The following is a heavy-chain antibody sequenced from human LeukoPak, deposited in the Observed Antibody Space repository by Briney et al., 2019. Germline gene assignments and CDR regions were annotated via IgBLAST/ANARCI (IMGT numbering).Heavy chain of an antibody. CDR1: GGSISSHY. CDR3: ARVGSGYLVDY. Sequence: SETLSLTCTVSGGSISSHYWSWIRQPPGKGLEWIGYIYYSGSTNYNPSLKSRVTISVDTSKNQFSLRLSSVTAADTAVYYCARVGSGYLVDYWGQGTLVTVSS. J-gene: IGHJ4*02. CDR2: IYYSGST. D-gene: IGHD3-22*01. V-gene: IGHV4-59*11.